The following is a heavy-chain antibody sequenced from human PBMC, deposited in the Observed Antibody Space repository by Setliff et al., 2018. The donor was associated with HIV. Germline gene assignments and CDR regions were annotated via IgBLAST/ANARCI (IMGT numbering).Heavy chain of an antibody. CDR3: ARIRSSTIAIAGLDFLDY. D-gene: IGHD6-13*01. CDR2: IDWDDDK. Sequence: SGPTLVNPTPTLTLTCTVSGFSIGTLGMCVGWIRQPPGKALEWLARIDWDDDKYYSTSLRTRLTVSKDNSKNQVVLTMTNMGPLDTGTYYCARIRSSTIAIAGLDFLDYWGQGTLVTVSS. J-gene: IGHJ4*02. CDR1: GFSIGTLGMC. V-gene: IGHV2-70*11.